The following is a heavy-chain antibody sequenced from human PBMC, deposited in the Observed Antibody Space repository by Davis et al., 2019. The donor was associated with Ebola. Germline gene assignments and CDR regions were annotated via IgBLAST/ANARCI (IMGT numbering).Heavy chain of an antibody. CDR3: AKDTRITRGSFDRPPPYFDY. Sequence: PGGSLRLSCAASGFTFSSYAMSWVRQAPGKGLEWVSAISGSGGSTYYADSVKGRFTISRDNSKNTLYLQMNSLRAEDTAVYNCAKDTRITRGSFDRPPPYFDYWGQGTLVTVSS. J-gene: IGHJ4*02. D-gene: IGHD1-26*01. CDR2: ISGSGGST. CDR1: GFTFSSYA. V-gene: IGHV3-23*01.